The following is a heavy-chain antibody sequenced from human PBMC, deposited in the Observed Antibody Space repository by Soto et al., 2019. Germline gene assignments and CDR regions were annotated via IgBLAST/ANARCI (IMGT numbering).Heavy chain of an antibody. CDR3: ARVMWGGCTTFISASIVV. J-gene: IGHJ6*02. Sequence: EVQLVESGGGLVKPGGSLRLSCATSGFTFGTYTMNCVRQAPGKGLEWVSSITTTSRYIYYADSVRSRFTITSDTAGDSRYLQMSSLRAEDTAVYYCARVMWGGCTTFISASIVVWGQGTTVTVS. CDR2: ITTTSRYI. D-gene: IGHD6-19*01. V-gene: IGHV3-21*01. CDR1: GFTFGTYT.